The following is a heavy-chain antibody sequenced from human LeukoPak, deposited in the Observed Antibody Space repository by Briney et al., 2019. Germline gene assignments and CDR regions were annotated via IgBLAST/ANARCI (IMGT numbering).Heavy chain of an antibody. CDR3: ARTTSGATFSDYYYYHMDV. V-gene: IGHV3-21*01. J-gene: IGHJ6*03. CDR1: GFTFSIYS. Sequence: KPGGSLRLSCAASGFTFSIYSVNWVRQAPGKGLEWVSSITSSSTYIHYADSVKGRFTISRDNAKNSLYLQMNSLRAEDTAVYYCARTTSGATFSDYYYYHMDVWGKGTTVTVSS. CDR2: ITSSSTYI. D-gene: IGHD1-26*01.